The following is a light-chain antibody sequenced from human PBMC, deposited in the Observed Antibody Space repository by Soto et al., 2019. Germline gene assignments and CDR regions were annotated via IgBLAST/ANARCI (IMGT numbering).Light chain of an antibody. CDR2: AAS. Sequence: DIQMTQSPSSLSASVGDRVTITCRASQGISTSLAWYQQKPGKVPKLLIYAASTLQSGVPSRFSGSGSGTDFTLTISSLQPEDVATYYCQKYNSAHPTFGQGTKLEIK. J-gene: IGKJ2*01. CDR3: QKYNSAHPT. V-gene: IGKV1-27*01. CDR1: QGISTS.